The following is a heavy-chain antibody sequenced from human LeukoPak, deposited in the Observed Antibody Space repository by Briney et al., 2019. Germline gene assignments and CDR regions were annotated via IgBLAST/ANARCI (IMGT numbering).Heavy chain of an antibody. CDR1: GGSISSSSYY. V-gene: IGHV4-39*01. D-gene: IGHD3-22*01. Sequence: SETLSLTCTVSGGSISSSSYYWGWIRQPPGKGLEWIGSIYYSGSTYYNPSLKSRVTISVDTSKNQFSLKLSSVTAAGTAVYYCARANYYDSSGYQYYFDYWGQGTLVTVSS. CDR2: IYYSGST. J-gene: IGHJ4*02. CDR3: ARANYYDSSGYQYYFDY.